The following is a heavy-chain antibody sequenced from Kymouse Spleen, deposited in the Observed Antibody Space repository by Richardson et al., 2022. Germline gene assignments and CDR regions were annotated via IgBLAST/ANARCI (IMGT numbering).Heavy chain of an antibody. Sequence: EVQLVESGGGLVQPGGSLKLSCAASGFTFSGSAMHWVRQASGKGLEWVGRIRSKANSYATAYAASVKGRFTISRDDSKNTAYLQMNSLKTEDTAVYYCTRLDFWSGYSGGTLVTVSS. V-gene: IGHV3-73*02. CDR2: IRSKANSYAT. D-gene: IGHD3-3*01. CDR1: GFTFSGSA. J-gene: IGHJ4*02,IGHJ5*02.